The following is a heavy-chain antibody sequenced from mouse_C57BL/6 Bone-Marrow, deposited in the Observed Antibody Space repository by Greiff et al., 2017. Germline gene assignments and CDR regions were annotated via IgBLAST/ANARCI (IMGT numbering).Heavy chain of an antibody. D-gene: IGHD3-1*01. CDR3: ARGALGTSY. J-gene: IGHJ2*01. V-gene: IGHV3-6*01. CDR1: GYSITSGYY. Sequence: VQLKESGPGLVKPSQSLSLTCSVTGYSITSGYYWNWIRQFPGNKLEWMGYISYDGSNNYNPSLKNRISITRDTSKNQFFLKLNSVTTEDTATYYCARGALGTSYWGQGTTLTVSS. CDR2: ISYDGSN.